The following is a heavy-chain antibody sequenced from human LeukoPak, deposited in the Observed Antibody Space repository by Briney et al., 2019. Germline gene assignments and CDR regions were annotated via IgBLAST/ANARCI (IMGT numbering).Heavy chain of an antibody. CDR1: DFSFITYA. V-gene: IGHV3-48*01. D-gene: IGHD5-18*01. CDR2: ISSSSSTI. CDR3: ARATHSTWIQLWGYYFDY. J-gene: IGHJ4*02. Sequence: GGSLRLSCAGSDFSFITYAMSWVRQAPGKGLEWVSYISSSSSTIYYADSVKGRFTISRDNAKNSLYLQMSSLRAEDTAVYYCARATHSTWIQLWGYYFDYWGQGTLVTVSS.